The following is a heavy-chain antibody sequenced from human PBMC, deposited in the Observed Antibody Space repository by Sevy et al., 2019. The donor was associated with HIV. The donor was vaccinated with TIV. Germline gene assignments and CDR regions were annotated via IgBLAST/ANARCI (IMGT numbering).Heavy chain of an antibody. V-gene: IGHV4-59*08. CDR3: AGENAWGRGYS. Sequence: SETLSLTCTVSGGSITSLYWNWIRQPPGKGLEWFANIYYNGHINYNPSLKSLVTLSLDTSKNQFSLRLSSVTAADTAMYYCAGENAWGRGYSWGQGTLVTVSS. J-gene: IGHJ4*02. D-gene: IGHD1-26*01. CDR1: GGSITSLY. CDR2: IYYNGHI.